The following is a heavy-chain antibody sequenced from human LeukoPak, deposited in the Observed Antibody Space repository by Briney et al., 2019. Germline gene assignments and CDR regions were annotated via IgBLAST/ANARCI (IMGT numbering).Heavy chain of an antibody. CDR1: GGSFSGYY. CDR2: INHSGST. Sequence: SETLSLTCAVYGGSFSGYYWSWIRQPPGRGLEWIGEINHSGSTNYNPSLKSRVTISVDTSKNQFSLKLSSVTAADTAVYYCARGRYSIYDTLFGYWGQGTLVTVSS. D-gene: IGHD4-11*01. J-gene: IGHJ4*02. V-gene: IGHV4-34*01. CDR3: ARGRYSIYDTLFGY.